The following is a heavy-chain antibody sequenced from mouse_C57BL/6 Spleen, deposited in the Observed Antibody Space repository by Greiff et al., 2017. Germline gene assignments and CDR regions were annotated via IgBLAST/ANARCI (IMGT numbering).Heavy chain of an antibody. J-gene: IGHJ2*01. V-gene: IGHV1-7*01. CDR2: INPSSGYT. CDR1: GYTFTSYW. D-gene: IGHD4-1*01. CDR3: AILGRGD. Sequence: QVQLQQSGAELVQPGASVKLSCKASGYTFTSYWMHWVKQRPGQGLEWIGYINPSSGYTKYNQKFKDKATLTAEKSSSTAYMPLSSLTYEDSAVYYCAILGRGDWGQGTTLTVSS.